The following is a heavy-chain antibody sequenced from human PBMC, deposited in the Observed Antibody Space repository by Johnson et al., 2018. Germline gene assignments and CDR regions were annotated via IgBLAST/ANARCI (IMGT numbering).Heavy chain of an antibody. J-gene: IGHJ6*03. CDR3: SLMAQGYYYYMDV. D-gene: IGHD5-24*01. V-gene: IGHV3-23*04. CDR1: GFSFSSYG. CDR2: ISGSGAST. Sequence: VQLVQSGGGLVQPGGSLRLSCAASGFSFSSYGMSWVRQAPEKGLDWVAGISGSGASTYYADSVKGRFTISRDNSKNTLYLQMNSLRAEDTAVYYCSLMAQGYYYYMDVWGKGTTVTVSS.